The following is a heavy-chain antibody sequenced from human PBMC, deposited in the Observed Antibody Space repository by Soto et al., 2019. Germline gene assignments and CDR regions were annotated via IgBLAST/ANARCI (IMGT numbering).Heavy chain of an antibody. J-gene: IGHJ6*02. Sequence: PGGSLRLSCAPSGFTFSIYSMNWVCQAPGKGLEWVSYISSSSSTIYYADSVKGRFTISRDNAKNSLYLQMNSLRAEDTAVYYCARSSRVVVPAAIFSGMDVWGQGTTVTVSS. CDR3: ARSSRVVVPAAIFSGMDV. D-gene: IGHD2-2*01. V-gene: IGHV3-48*01. CDR2: ISSSSSTI. CDR1: GFTFSIYS.